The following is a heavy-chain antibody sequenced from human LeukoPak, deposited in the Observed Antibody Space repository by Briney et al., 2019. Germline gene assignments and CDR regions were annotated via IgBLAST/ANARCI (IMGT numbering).Heavy chain of an antibody. CDR2: IYYSGST. V-gene: IGHV4-31*03. Sequence: SETLSLTCTVSGGSISSGDYYWSWIRQHPGKGLEWIGYIYYSGSTYYNPSLKSRVTISVDTSKNQFSLKLSSVTAADTAVYYCARVGYDFWSGHYGPYYFDYWGQGTLVTVSS. D-gene: IGHD3-3*01. CDR1: GGSISSGDYY. J-gene: IGHJ4*02. CDR3: ARVGYDFWSGHYGPYYFDY.